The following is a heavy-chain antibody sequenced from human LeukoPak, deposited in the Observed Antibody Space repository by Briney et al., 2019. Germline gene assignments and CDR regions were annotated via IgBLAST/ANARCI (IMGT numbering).Heavy chain of an antibody. J-gene: IGHJ4*02. V-gene: IGHV4-59*01. D-gene: IGHD2-2*01. CDR1: GGSISSYY. CDR2: IYYSGST. CDR3: ARAGYDIVVVPADY. Sequence: SETLSLTCTVSGGSISSYYWSWIRQPPGKGLEWIGYIYYSGSTNYNPSLKSRVTISVDTSKNQFSLKLSSVTAADTAVYYCARAGYDIVVVPADYWGQGTLVTVSS.